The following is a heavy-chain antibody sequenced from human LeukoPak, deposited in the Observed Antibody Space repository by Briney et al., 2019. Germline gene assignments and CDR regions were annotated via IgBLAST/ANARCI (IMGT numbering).Heavy chain of an antibody. Sequence: KPSETLSLTCTVSGGPISSSSYYWGWIRQPPGKGLEWIGSIYYSGSTYYNPSLKSRVTISVDTSKNQFSLKLSSVTAADTAVYYCARVTPYWVQRWLQVPAPRTKYYFDYWGQGTLVTVSS. D-gene: IGHD5-24*01. CDR3: ARVTPYWVQRWLQVPAPRTKYYFDY. V-gene: IGHV4-39*01. CDR2: IYYSGST. J-gene: IGHJ4*02. CDR1: GGPISSSSYY.